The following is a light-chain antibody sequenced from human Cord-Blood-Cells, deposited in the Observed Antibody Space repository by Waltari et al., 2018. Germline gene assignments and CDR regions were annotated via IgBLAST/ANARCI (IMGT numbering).Light chain of an antibody. CDR3: QQYNNWPPLT. J-gene: IGKJ4*01. CDR2: GAS. CDR1: QRVSSN. Sequence: EIVMTQSPATLSVSPGERATLSCRASQRVSSNLALYQQKPGQAPRLLIYGASTRATGIPARFSGSGSGREFTLTISSLQSEDFAVYYCQQYNNWPPLTFGGGTKVEIK. V-gene: IGKV3-15*01.